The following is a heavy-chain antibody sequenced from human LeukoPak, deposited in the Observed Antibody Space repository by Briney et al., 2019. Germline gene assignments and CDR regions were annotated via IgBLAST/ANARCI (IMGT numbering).Heavy chain of an antibody. V-gene: IGHV1-69*04. Sequence: GASVTVSCKASGGTFSIYAISWVRQAPGQGLAWVGRIIPILGIANYAQKFQGRVTITADKSTSTAYMELSSLRSEDTAVYYCARTVAGFDYYYYGMDVWGQGTTVTVSS. J-gene: IGHJ6*02. CDR2: IIPILGIA. CDR1: GGTFSIYA. D-gene: IGHD6-19*01. CDR3: ARTVAGFDYYYYGMDV.